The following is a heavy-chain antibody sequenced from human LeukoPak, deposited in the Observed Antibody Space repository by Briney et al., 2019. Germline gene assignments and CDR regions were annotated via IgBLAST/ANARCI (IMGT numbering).Heavy chain of an antibody. CDR2: IIPIFGTA. Sequence: SVKVSCKASGGTFSSYAISWVRQAPGQGLEWMGGIIPIFGTANYAQKFQGRVTIATDESTSTAYMELSSLRSEDTAVYYCATGRIAAAGIDYWGQGTLVTVSS. CDR1: GGTFSSYA. V-gene: IGHV1-69*05. J-gene: IGHJ4*02. D-gene: IGHD6-13*01. CDR3: ATGRIAAAGIDY.